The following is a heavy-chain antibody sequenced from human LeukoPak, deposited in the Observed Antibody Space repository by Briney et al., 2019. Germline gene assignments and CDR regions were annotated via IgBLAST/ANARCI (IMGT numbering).Heavy chain of an antibody. J-gene: IGHJ4*02. CDR2: IIPILGIA. CDR1: GGTFSSYA. D-gene: IGHD3-22*01. CDR3: ARSHYYDSSGYEYYFDY. V-gene: IGHV1-69*04. Sequence: SVKVSCKASGGTFSSYAISWVRQAPGQGLEWMGRIIPILGIANYAQKFQGRVTITADKSTSTAYMELSSLRSEDTAVYYCARSHYYDSSGYEYYFDYWGQGTLVTVSS.